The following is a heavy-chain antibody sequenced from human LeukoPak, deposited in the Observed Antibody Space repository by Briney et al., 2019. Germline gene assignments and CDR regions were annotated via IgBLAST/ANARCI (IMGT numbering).Heavy chain of an antibody. J-gene: IGHJ4*02. V-gene: IGHV1-46*01. Sequence: ASVKVSCKASGYTFTSYYMHWVRQAPGQGLEWMGIINPSGGSTSYAQKFQGRVTMTRDMSTSAVYMELSSLRSEDTAVYYCARELVVVAALGYWGQGTLVTVSS. CDR3: ARELVVVAALGY. D-gene: IGHD2-15*01. CDR1: GYTFTSYY. CDR2: INPSGGST.